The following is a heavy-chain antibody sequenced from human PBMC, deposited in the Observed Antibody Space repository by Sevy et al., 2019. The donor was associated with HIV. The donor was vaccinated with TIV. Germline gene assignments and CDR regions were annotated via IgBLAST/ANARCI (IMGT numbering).Heavy chain of an antibody. J-gene: IGHJ6*02. CDR1: GFTFDTYS. D-gene: IGHD1-26*01. Sequence: GGSLRLSCAASGFTFDTYSMNWVRQAPGKGLEWVSFISGSSNYIYYADSVKGRFTVSRDNAKNSLYLQMYRVRAEDTAVYYCAKRLVSWDGMDVWGQGTTVTVSS. CDR3: AKRLVSWDGMDV. V-gene: IGHV3-21*01. CDR2: ISGSSNYI.